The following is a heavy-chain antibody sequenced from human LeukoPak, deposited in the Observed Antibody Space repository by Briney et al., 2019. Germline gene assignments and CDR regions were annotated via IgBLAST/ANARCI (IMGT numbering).Heavy chain of an antibody. CDR3: ASESGRDFAD. V-gene: IGHV1-18*01. J-gene: IGHJ4*02. CDR2: IDTDHGNT. CDR1: GYTFTRHG. D-gene: IGHD2-21*01. Sequence: ASVKVSFKASGYTFTRHGISRVRQAPGQGLEWMVWIDTDHGNTIYAQRLQGRVTMTTDTSTSTAYMELRSLGSDDSAIYYCASESGRDFADWGQGTLVTVSS.